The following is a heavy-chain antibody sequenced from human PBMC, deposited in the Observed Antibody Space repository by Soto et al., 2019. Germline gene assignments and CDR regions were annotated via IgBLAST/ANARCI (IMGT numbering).Heavy chain of an antibody. CDR1: GFTFSPFW. CDR2: INSDGSTI. J-gene: IGHJ3*01. V-gene: IGHV3-74*01. CDR3: VRDRGHPDSFDL. D-gene: IGHD3-10*01. Sequence: SLRLSCAASGFTFSPFWMHWVRQAPGKGLVWLSHINSDGSTIVYADSVKGRFTISRDNAKNTLYLQMNSLRVEDTAVYYCVRDRGHPDSFDLWGQGTMVTVSS.